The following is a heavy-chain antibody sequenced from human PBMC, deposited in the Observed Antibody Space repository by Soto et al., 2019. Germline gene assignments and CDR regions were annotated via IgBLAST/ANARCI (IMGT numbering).Heavy chain of an antibody. CDR3: AKDTTGTTSYYYYGMDV. V-gene: IGHV3-30*18. CDR2: ISYDGGNK. D-gene: IGHD1-1*01. CDR1: GFTFSSYV. Sequence: PGGSLRLSCAASGFTFSSYVMHWVRQAPGEGLEWVAVISYDGGNKYYADSVKGRFTISRDNSKNTLYLQMNGLRAEDTAVYYCAKDTTGTTSYYYYGMDVWGQGATVTVSS. J-gene: IGHJ6*02.